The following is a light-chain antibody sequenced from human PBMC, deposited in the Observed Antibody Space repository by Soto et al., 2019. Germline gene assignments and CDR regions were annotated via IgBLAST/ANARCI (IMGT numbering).Light chain of an antibody. CDR1: LSVSSRY. J-gene: IGKJ2*01. CDR3: QQYGSSSYT. Sequence: EIVLTQSPATLSLSPGERATLSCGASLSVSSRYLAWYQQKPGLPPRLLIYDASSRATCIPDRFSGSGSGTAFALTISRLEPEDLAVYYCQQYGSSSYTFGQGTKLEIK. CDR2: DAS. V-gene: IGKV3D-20*01.